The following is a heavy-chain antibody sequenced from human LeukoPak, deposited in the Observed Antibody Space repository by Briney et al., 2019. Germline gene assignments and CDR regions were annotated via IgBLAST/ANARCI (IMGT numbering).Heavy chain of an antibody. Sequence: ASVKVSCKASGYTFTSYDINWVRQATGQGPEWMGWVNPNSGKTLYAQNFQGRVTMTRDTSINTAYMELNRLRSDDTAVYYCARGHGSGFDPWGQGTLVTVSS. V-gene: IGHV1-8*01. CDR2: VNPNSGKT. CDR1: GYTFTSYD. D-gene: IGHD3-10*01. J-gene: IGHJ5*02. CDR3: ARGHGSGFDP.